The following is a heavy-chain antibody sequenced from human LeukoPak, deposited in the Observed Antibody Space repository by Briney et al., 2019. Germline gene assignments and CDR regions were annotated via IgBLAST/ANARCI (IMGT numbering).Heavy chain of an antibody. D-gene: IGHD5-12*01. V-gene: IGHV1-2*02. CDR1: GGTFSSYA. CDR3: ARGLRTRGT. J-gene: IGHJ3*01. CDR2: INPNSGDT. Sequence: ASVKVSCKASGGTFSSYAISWVRQAPGQGLEWMGWINPNSGDTHSAQTFQGRVTMTRDTSISTAYMELNSLKSDDTAVYYCARGLRTRGTWGQGTMVTVSS.